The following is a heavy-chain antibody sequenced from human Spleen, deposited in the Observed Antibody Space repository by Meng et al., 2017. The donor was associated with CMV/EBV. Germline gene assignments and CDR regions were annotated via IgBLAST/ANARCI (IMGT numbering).Heavy chain of an antibody. D-gene: IGHD4-17*01. CDR3: VRGVGYGDYTFDS. J-gene: IGHJ4*02. CDR1: GYTFSRYA. CDR2: ISTYNGNT. Sequence: ASVKVSCKASGYTFSRYAMGWVRQAPGQGLEWMALISTYNGNTDYAQRFQGRVTVTTDTSTTTGHMELRSLRSDDTAMYYCVRGVGYGDYTFDSWGQGTLVTVSS. V-gene: IGHV1-18*04.